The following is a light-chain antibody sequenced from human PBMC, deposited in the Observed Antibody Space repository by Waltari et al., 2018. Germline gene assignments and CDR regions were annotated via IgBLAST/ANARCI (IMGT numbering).Light chain of an antibody. Sequence: SYVLPQPPSVSVAPGQPARITCGGNNLGSKREHWYQQKPGQAPVLVVYDDSDRPSGIPERFSGSNSGNTATLTISRVEAGDEADYYCQVWDDSSDHPGVFGGGTKMTVL. V-gene: IGLV3-21*02. J-gene: IGLJ3*02. CDR3: QVWDDSSDHPGV. CDR2: DDS. CDR1: NLGSKR.